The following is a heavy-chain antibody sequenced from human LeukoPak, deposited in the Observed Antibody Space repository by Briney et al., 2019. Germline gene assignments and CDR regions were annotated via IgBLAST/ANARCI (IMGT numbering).Heavy chain of an antibody. Sequence: PGGSLRLSCAASGFTFSSYWMHWVRQAPGKGPVWVSRINSDGSSTSYADSVKGRFTISRDDAKNTLYLQMNSLRAEDTAVYYCARGMRITMVRGVIPHDYWGQGTLVTVSS. CDR2: INSDGSST. CDR1: GFTFSSYW. J-gene: IGHJ4*02. V-gene: IGHV3-74*01. CDR3: ARGMRITMVRGVIPHDY. D-gene: IGHD3-10*01.